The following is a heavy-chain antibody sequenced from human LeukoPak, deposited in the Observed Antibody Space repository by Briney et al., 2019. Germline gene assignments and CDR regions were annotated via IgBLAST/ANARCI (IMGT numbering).Heavy chain of an antibody. J-gene: IGHJ3*02. D-gene: IGHD2-2*02. CDR3: ARPPGYCSSTSCYTDDAFDI. V-gene: IGHV5-51*01. Sequence: GESLKISCKGSGYSFTSYWIGWVRQMPGKGLEWMGNIYPGDSDTRYSPSFQGQVTISADKSISTAYLQWSSLKASDTAMYYCARPPGYCSSTSCYTDDAFDIWGQGTMVTVSS. CDR2: IYPGDSDT. CDR1: GYSFTSYW.